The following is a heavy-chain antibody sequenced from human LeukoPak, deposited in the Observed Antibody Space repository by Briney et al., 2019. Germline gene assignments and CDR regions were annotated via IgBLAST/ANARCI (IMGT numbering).Heavy chain of an antibody. V-gene: IGHV3-15*07. CDR2: IKSEIDGGAT. CDR1: GFTFSSYW. CDR3: TTGGSVIVAGTRAFDI. J-gene: IGHJ3*02. Sequence: GGSLRLSCAASGFTFSSYWMNWARQAPGKGLEWVGRIKSEIDGGATDYAAPVQDRFTISRDDSQATLYLQMNSLKTEDTAVYYCTTGGSVIVAGTRAFDIWGQGTMVTVSS. D-gene: IGHD5-12*01.